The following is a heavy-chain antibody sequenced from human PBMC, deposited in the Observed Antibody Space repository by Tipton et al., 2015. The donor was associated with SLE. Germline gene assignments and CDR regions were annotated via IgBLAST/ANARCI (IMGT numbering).Heavy chain of an antibody. Sequence: TLSLTCTVSGGSISSSSYYWGWIRQPPGKGLEWIGSIYYSGSTYYNPSLKSRVTISVDTSKNQFSLKLSSVTAADTAVYYCARDGTTVRSDYWGQGTLVTVSS. D-gene: IGHD4-17*01. J-gene: IGHJ4*02. V-gene: IGHV4-39*02. CDR2: IYYSGST. CDR3: ARDGTTVRSDY. CDR1: GGSISSSSYY.